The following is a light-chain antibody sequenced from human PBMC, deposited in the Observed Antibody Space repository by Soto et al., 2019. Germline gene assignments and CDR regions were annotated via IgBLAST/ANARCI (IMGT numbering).Light chain of an antibody. V-gene: IGKV1-16*02. CDR1: QDITNY. Sequence: DIQMTQSPSSLSASVGDTVTITCRASQDITNYVAWFQQRPGQAPKSLIYAASSLQSGVTSKFSGSGSGTHFTLTINSLQPEDFASYYCQHYHSYPLTFGGGTKVEI. CDR3: QHYHSYPLT. J-gene: IGKJ4*01. CDR2: AAS.